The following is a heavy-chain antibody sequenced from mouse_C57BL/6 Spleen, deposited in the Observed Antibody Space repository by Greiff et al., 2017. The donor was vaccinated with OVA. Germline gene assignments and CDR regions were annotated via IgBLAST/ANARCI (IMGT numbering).Heavy chain of an antibody. CDR2: INPSNGGT. CDR3: ASNPPYYYGSSYGGYFDV. J-gene: IGHJ1*03. CDR1: GYTFTSYW. Sequence: QVQLKQPGTELVKPGASVKLSCKASGYTFTSYWMHWVKQRPGQGLEWIGNINPSNGGTNYNEKFKSKATLTVDKSSSTAYMQLSSLTSEDSAVYYCASNPPYYYGSSYGGYFDVWGTGTTVTVSS. V-gene: IGHV1-53*01. D-gene: IGHD1-1*01.